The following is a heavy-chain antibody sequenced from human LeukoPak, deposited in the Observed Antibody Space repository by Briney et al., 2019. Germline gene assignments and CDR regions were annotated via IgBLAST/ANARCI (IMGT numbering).Heavy chain of an antibody. Sequence: GGSPRLSCAASGFTFSNYGIHWVRQSPGKGLEWVAFIQYDGSNKYYADSVKGRFTISRDSSKNTLYLQMNSLRAEDTALYYCAREEGPYYYYMDVWGKGTTVTVSS. J-gene: IGHJ6*03. CDR3: AREEGPYYYYMDV. CDR2: IQYDGSNK. CDR1: GFTFSNYG. V-gene: IGHV3-30*02.